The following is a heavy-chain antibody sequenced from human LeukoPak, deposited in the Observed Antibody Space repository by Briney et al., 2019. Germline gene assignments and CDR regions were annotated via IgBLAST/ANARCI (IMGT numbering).Heavy chain of an antibody. J-gene: IGHJ4*02. CDR3: AKDSRLWPDY. D-gene: IGHD3-10*01. CDR2: ISGSGGST. CDR1: GFTFSSYA. Sequence: GASQRLSCAASGFTFSSYAMSWVRQAPGKGLEWVSAISGSGGSTYYADSVKGRFTISRDNSKNTLYLQMNSLRAEDTAVYYCAKDSRLWPDYWGQGTLVTVSS. V-gene: IGHV3-23*01.